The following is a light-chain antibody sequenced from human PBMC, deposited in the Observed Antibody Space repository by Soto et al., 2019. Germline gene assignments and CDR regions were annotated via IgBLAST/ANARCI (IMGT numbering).Light chain of an antibody. CDR3: QVWDFSSDHVV. V-gene: IGLV1-44*01. CDR1: SSNIGYNA. Sequence: QSVLTQPPSASGTPGQRVTLSCSGSSSNIGYNAVNWYQQLPGTAPKLLMHGNSQRPSGIPDRFSGSNSGNTATLTIGRVEAGDEADYYCQVWDFSSDHVVFGGGTKLTVL. J-gene: IGLJ2*01. CDR2: GNS.